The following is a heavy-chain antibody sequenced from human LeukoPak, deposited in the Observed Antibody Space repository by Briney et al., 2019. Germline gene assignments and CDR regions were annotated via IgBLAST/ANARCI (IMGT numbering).Heavy chain of an antibody. Sequence: SETLSLTCAVYGGSFSGYYWSWIRQPPGKGLEWIGEINHSGSTNYNPSLKSRVTISVDTSKNQFSLKLSSVTAEDTAVYYCAKSGLNRFDYWGQGILVTVSS. CDR1: GGSFSGYY. J-gene: IGHJ4*02. D-gene: IGHD3-3*01. V-gene: IGHV4-34*01. CDR2: INHSGST. CDR3: AKSGLNRFDY.